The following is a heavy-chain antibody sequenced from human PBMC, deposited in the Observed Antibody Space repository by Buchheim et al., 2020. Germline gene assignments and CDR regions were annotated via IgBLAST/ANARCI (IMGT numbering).Heavy chain of an antibody. V-gene: IGHV3-30-3*01. J-gene: IGHJ4*02. D-gene: IGHD2-15*01. CDR1: GFSFSYYA. CDR3: ARSTGDCSGGVCYSDFDY. CDR2: ISNDGINK. Sequence: QVQLVESGGGVVQPGRPLRLSCVASGFSFSYYAMQWVRQAPGRGPQWVAVISNDGINKHYADSVKGRFSISRDTSKNTMYLQMNSLRTEDTAVYYCARSTGDCSGGVCYSDFDYWGQGTL.